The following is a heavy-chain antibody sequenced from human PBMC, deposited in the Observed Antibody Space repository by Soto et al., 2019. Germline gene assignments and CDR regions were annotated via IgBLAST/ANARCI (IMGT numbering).Heavy chain of an antibody. CDR3: ARATSSSWYYFDY. CDR2: IIPIFGTA. D-gene: IGHD6-13*01. J-gene: IGHJ4*02. CDR1: GGTFSSYA. V-gene: IGHV1-69*01. Sequence: QVQLVQSGAEVKKPGSSVKVSCKASGGTFSSYAISWVRQAPGQGLEWMGGIIPIFGTANYAQKFQGRVTSTADESTSTAYVELSSVRSEDTAVYYCARATSSSWYYFDYWGQGTLVTVSS.